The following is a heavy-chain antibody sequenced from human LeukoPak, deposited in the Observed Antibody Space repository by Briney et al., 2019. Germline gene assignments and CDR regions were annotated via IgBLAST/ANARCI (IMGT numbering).Heavy chain of an antibody. D-gene: IGHD3-3*01. J-gene: IGHJ4*02. CDR2: IYYSGST. CDR3: ARDKHRLEYYFDY. V-gene: IGHV4-39*07. CDR1: GGSISSSSYY. Sequence: SETLSLTCTVSGGSISSSSYYWGWIRQPPGKGLEWIGSIYYSGSTYYNPSLKSRVTISVDTSKNQFSLKLSSVTAADTAVYYCARDKHRLEYYFDYWGQGTLVTVSS.